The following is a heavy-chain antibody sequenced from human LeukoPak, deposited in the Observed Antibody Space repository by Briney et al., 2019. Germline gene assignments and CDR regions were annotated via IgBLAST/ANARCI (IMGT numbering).Heavy chain of an antibody. D-gene: IGHD4-17*01. Sequence: PSETLSLTCTVSGGSISSGDYYWSWIRQPPGKGLEWIGYIYYSGSTYYNPSLKSRVTISVDTSKNQFSLKLSSVTAADTAVYYCARARIGQYGDYLYYFDYWGQGTLVTVSS. CDR1: GGSISSGDYY. J-gene: IGHJ4*02. CDR3: ARARIGQYGDYLYYFDY. CDR2: IYYSGST. V-gene: IGHV4-30-4*01.